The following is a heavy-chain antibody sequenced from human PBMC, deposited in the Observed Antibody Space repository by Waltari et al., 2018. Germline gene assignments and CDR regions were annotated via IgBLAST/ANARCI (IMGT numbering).Heavy chain of an antibody. J-gene: IGHJ1*01. CDR3: ARDLQYFQH. V-gene: IGHV4-59*01. CDR1: GGSISSYY. Sequence: QVQLQESGPGLVKPSETLSLTCTVSGGSISSYYWSWIRQPPGKGLEWIGYIYYSGSTNYNPSRKSRVTISVDTSKNQFSLKLSSVTAADTAVYYCARDLQYFQHWGQGTLVTVSS. CDR2: IYYSGST.